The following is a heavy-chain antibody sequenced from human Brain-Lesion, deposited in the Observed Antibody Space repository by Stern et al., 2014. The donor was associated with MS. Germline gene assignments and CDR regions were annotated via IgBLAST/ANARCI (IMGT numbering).Heavy chain of an antibody. D-gene: IGHD6-6*01. J-gene: IGHJ4*02. CDR1: GFTFSNYW. CDR2: ISSSGGNV. CDR3: AKDGAPRRSDS. Sequence: EVPLVESGGGLVKPGGSLRLSCAASGFTFSNYWMNWVRQAPGKGLEWISCISSSGGNVYYADSVKDRFTISRDNTRNSLYLQMNSLKAEDTAVYYCAKDGAPRRSDSWGQGTLVTVSS. V-gene: IGHV3-21*01.